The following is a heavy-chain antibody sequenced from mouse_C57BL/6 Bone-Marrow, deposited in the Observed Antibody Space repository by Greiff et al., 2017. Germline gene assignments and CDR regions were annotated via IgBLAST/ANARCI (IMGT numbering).Heavy chain of an antibody. CDR3: ERWRSEDGY. CDR2: INPNYGTT. D-gene: IGHD1-3*01. J-gene: IGHJ2*01. CDR1: GYSFTDYN. V-gene: IGHV1-39*01. Sequence: EVQLQQSGPELVKPGASVKISCKASGYSFTDYNMNWVKQSNGKSLEWIGVINPNYGTTSYNQKFKGKATLTVDQSTSTAYMQLNSRTSEDYEVYYYERWRSEDGYWGQGTTLTVSS.